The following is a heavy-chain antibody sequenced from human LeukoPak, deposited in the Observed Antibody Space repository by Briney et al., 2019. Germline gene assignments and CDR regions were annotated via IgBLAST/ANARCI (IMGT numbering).Heavy chain of an antibody. J-gene: IGHJ4*02. CDR3: ARDLGDCSGGSCYSYDY. V-gene: IGHV4-59*01. Sequence: SETLSLTCTVSGGSISSYYWSWIRQPPGKGLEWVGYIYYSGSTNYNPSLKSRVTISVDTSKTQFSLKLSSVTAADTAVYYCARDLGDCSGGSCYSYDYWGQGTLVTVSS. CDR1: GGSISSYY. CDR2: IYYSGST. D-gene: IGHD2-15*01.